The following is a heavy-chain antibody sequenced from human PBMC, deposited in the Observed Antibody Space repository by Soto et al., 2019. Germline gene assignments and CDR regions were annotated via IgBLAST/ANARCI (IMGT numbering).Heavy chain of an antibody. CDR1: ESIFRGYG. Sequence: QVQMVESGGGVVQPGGSLRLSCAVSESIFRGYGMHWVRQAPGKGLEWVAIIRFEGSNIHYADYVMGRFTISRDNSKNMLYLEMNNLRVEDTAVYYCARDGVGVTTFWGFLDYWGQGTLVTVSA. J-gene: IGHJ4*02. CDR3: ARDGVGVTTFWGFLDY. CDR2: IRFEGSNI. D-gene: IGHD3-10*02. V-gene: IGHV3-33*01.